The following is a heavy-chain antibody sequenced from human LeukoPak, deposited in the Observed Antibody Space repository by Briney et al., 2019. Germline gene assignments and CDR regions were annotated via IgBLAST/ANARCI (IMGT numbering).Heavy chain of an antibody. CDR1: GFTFSSYA. CDR2: ISGGGGTT. V-gene: IGHV3-23*01. CDR3: GKGGYSSSWSNFDY. J-gene: IGHJ4*02. Sequence: PGGSLRLSCAASGFTFSSYAMSWVRQPPGKGLEWVSGISGGGGTTYFADPVKGRFTISRDNSKNTLYLQMNSLRAEDTAVYYCGKGGYSSSWSNFDYWGPGTLVTVSS. D-gene: IGHD2-2*01.